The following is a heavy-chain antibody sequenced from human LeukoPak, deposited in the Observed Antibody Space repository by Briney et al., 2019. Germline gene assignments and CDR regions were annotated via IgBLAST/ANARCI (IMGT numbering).Heavy chain of an antibody. D-gene: IGHD4-17*01. V-gene: IGHV3-30*02. CDR1: GFTFSTYG. J-gene: IGHJ6*03. Sequence: EGSLRLSCAASGFTFSTYGMHWVRQAPGKGLEWVAFIRYDGSNKYYADSVKGRFTISRDNSKNTLYLQMNSLRAEDTAVYYCAKGATVTPDYYYYYMDVWGKGTTVTISS. CDR2: IRYDGSNK. CDR3: AKGATVTPDYYYYYMDV.